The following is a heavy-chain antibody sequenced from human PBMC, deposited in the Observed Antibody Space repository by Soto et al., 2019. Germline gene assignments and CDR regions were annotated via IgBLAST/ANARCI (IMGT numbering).Heavy chain of an antibody. D-gene: IGHD6-19*01. Sequence: SGPTLVNPTQTLTLTCSFSGFSLTTTGLGVAWIRQPPGKAPEWLALIYWDDDKRYTPSLNSRLTITKDTSNNQVIHTMNDLAPVDTGTCYCANRSKSYNSSGLGFDTWGQGILVTASS. CDR1: GFSLTTTGLG. CDR3: ANRSKSYNSSGLGFDT. J-gene: IGHJ4*02. V-gene: IGHV2-5*02. CDR2: IYWDDDK.